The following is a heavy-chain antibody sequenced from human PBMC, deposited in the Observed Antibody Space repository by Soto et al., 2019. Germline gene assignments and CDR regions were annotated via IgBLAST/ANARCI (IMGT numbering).Heavy chain of an antibody. V-gene: IGHV3-30*04. D-gene: IGHD6-19*01. J-gene: IGHJ5*02. CDR2: ISKDGMNK. CDR1: GFSFSSYA. Sequence: QVRLVESGGGVVQPGRSLRLSCTASGFSFSSYAMYWFRQPPGKGLEWVAVISKDGMNKNYADSVQGRVNVSRDNANYWLDLQLNSLRGEDTAMYYCARDMYSSDYFVKWFEPWGQGTLVTVSS. CDR3: ARDMYSSDYFVKWFEP.